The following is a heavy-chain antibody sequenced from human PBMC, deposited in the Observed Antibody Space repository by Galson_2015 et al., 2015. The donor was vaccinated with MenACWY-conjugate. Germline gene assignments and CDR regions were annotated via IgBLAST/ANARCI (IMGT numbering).Heavy chain of an antibody. J-gene: IGHJ6*03. D-gene: IGHD5-18*01. CDR1: GFTFTGYE. CDR2: VSKSGSPI. CDR3: ARVGTWIRQYFYYMDV. Sequence: SLRLSCAASGFTFTGYEFNWVRQAPGKGLEWLSYVSKSGSPIYYADSAKGRFTISRDNIKRSLFLEMNSLRAGDTGVYYCARVGTWIRQYFYYMDVWGKGTTVTVSS. V-gene: IGHV3-48*03.